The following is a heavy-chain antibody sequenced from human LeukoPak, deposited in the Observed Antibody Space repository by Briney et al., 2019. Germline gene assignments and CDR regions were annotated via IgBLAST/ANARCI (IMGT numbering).Heavy chain of an antibody. CDR2: IYSGGRT. Sequence: GGSLELSGAASGFTVSSNYMSWVRRPPGRGRGGGPVIYSGGRTYYADSAKGRFTISRDNSKNTLSLQMYSLRAADTAVYYCAGSTHNYYYYGMDVWGQGTTVTVSS. D-gene: IGHD2-2*01. V-gene: IGHV3-53*01. CDR1: GFTVSSNY. CDR3: AGSTHNYYYYGMDV. J-gene: IGHJ6*02.